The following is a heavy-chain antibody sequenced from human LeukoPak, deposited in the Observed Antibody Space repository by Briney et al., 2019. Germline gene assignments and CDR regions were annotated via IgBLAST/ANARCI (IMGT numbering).Heavy chain of an antibody. CDR2: IYTSGST. CDR1: GGSISSYY. V-gene: IGHV4-4*07. CDR3: ARVGIAAAGTHYYYYMDV. J-gene: IGHJ6*03. D-gene: IGHD6-13*01. Sequence: SETLSLTCTVSGGSISSYYWSWIQQPAGKGLEWIGRIYTSGSTNYNPSLKSRVTMSVDTSKNQFSLKLSSVTAADTAVYYCARVGIAAAGTHYYYYMDVWGKGTTVTVSS.